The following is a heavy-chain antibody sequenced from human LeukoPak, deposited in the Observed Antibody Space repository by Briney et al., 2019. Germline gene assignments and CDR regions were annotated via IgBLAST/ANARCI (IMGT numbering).Heavy chain of an antibody. V-gene: IGHV3-23*01. CDR1: GFTFSNYA. J-gene: IGHJ5*02. D-gene: IGHD3-22*01. CDR3: ARVLSGSWDWFDP. Sequence: GGSLRLSCAASGFTFSNYAMSWVRQAPGKGLEWVSGISGSGGYTYYADSVKGRFTISRDNSKNTLYLQMNSLRAEDTAVYYCARVLSGSWDWFDPWGQGTLVTVSS. CDR2: ISGSGGYT.